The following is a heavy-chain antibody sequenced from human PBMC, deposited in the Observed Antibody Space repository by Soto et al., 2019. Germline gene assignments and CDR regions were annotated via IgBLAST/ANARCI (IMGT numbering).Heavy chain of an antibody. V-gene: IGHV2-5*01. CDR1: GFSLSSSGMS. CDR2: VYWNDDK. D-gene: IGHD3-22*01. CDR3: AHMYYYDGSGYYPTSDY. Sequence: SGPTVVNPTQTLTLTCTFSGFSLSSSGMSVGWFRQAPGKAPEWLSLVYWNDDKRYSPSLKSRLTISKDTSTNQVVLTMTNMDSVDTGTYYCAHMYYYDGSGYYPTSDYWGQGTLVTVSS. J-gene: IGHJ4*02.